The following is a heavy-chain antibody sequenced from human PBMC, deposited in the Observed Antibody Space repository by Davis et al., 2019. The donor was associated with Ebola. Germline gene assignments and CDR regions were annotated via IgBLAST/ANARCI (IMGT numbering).Heavy chain of an antibody. CDR3: ARDVSVAAVGDYYYYYGMDV. V-gene: IGHV4-59*12. J-gene: IGHJ6*02. D-gene: IGHD2-15*01. CDR1: GGSISSYY. Sequence: MPSETLSLTCTVSGGSISSYYWSWIRQPPGKGLEWIGYIYYSGSTNYNPSLKSRLTISVDTSKNQFSLELSSVTAADTAVYYCARDVSVAAVGDYYYYYGMDVWGQGTTVTVSS. CDR2: IYYSGST.